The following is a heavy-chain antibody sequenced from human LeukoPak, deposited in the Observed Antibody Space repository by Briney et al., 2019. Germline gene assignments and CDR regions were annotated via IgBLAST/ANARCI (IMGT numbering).Heavy chain of an antibody. CDR3: ARVRELGRFDY. V-gene: IGHV3-48*03. J-gene: IGHJ4*02. CDR1: GFTLRNYE. D-gene: IGHD1-26*01. Sequence: GGSLRLSCAASGFTLRNYEMNWVRQAPGKGLEWVSYISSSGGVIYYADSVKGRFTISRDNAKNSLYLQMNSLRAEDTAVYYCARVRELGRFDYWGQGTLVTVSS. CDR2: ISSSGGVI.